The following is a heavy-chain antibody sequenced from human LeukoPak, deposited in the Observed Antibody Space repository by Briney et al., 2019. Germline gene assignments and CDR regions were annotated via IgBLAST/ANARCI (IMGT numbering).Heavy chain of an antibody. CDR2: ISSSSSYI. V-gene: IGHV3-21*04. J-gene: IGHJ4*02. D-gene: IGHD2-21*01. Sequence: PGGSLRLSCAASGFTFSSYSMNWVRQAPGKGLEWVSSISSSSSYIYYADSVKGRFTISRDNAKNSLYLQMNSLRAEDTALYYCAKDALSSPINYFDSWGQGTLVTVSS. CDR3: AKDALSSPINYFDS. CDR1: GFTFSSYS.